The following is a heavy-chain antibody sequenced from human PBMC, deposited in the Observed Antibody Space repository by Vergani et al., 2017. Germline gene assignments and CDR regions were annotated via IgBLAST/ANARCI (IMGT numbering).Heavy chain of an antibody. Sequence: EVELVQSGPEMRKPGESLKISCKGSEYSFGNYWIGWVRQMPGKGLEWIGIIYPADSDTRYSPSFQGQVTISADKSISTAFLQWDSLKASDTALYYCARHTTYTDSWAHGTLVTVSS. CDR1: EYSFGNYW. CDR2: IYPADSDT. V-gene: IGHV5-51*01. D-gene: IGHD1-1*01. J-gene: IGHJ5*01. CDR3: ARHTTYTDS.